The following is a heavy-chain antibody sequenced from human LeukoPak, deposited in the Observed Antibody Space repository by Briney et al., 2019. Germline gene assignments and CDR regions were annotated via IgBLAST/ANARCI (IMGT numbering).Heavy chain of an antibody. CDR2: IYYSGST. CDR3: ARSSGSYSRPFDY. D-gene: IGHD1-26*01. J-gene: IGHJ4*02. CDR1: GGSISSSSYY. Sequence: SETLSLTCTVSGGSISSSSYYWGWIRQPPGKGLEWIGSIYYSGSTYYNPSLKSRVTISVDTSKNQFSLKLSSVTAADTAVYYCARSSGSYSRPFDYWGQGTLVTVSS. V-gene: IGHV4-39*07.